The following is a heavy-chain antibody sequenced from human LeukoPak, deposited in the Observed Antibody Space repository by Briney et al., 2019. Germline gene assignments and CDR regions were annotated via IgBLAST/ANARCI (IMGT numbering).Heavy chain of an antibody. V-gene: IGHV4-59*01. CDR3: VRGGYYGAGCYHTFDY. CDR1: GDSINNYY. Sequence: PSETLSLTCTVSGDSINNYYWSWIRQPPGKGLQWIGYVYYSGGTNYNPSLKSRVTISVDTSKIQFSLRLTSVTAADTAVYYCVRGGYYGAGCYHTFDYWGQGILVSVSS. CDR2: VYYSGGT. D-gene: IGHD3-10*01. J-gene: IGHJ4*02.